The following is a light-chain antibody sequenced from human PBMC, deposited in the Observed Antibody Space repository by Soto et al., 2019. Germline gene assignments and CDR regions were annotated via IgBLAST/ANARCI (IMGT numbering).Light chain of an antibody. CDR3: QSYDRSLSGYV. Sequence: QSVLTQPPSVSGAPGQRVTISCTGSRSNIGAGYDVHWYQHLPGTAPKLLIYGNTNRPSGVPDRFSGSKSGTSASLAITGLLAEDEADYYCQSYDRSLSGYVFGTGTKVTVL. J-gene: IGLJ1*01. CDR1: RSNIGAGYD. CDR2: GNT. V-gene: IGLV1-40*01.